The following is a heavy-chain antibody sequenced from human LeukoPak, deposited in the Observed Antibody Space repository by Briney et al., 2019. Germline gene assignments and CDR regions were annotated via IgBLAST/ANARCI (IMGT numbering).Heavy chain of an antibody. D-gene: IGHD3-22*01. CDR2: ISDGGANT. V-gene: IGHV3-23*01. CDR3: AKGHYDKGWFDP. CDR1: VSTFSTFP. J-gene: IGHJ5*02. Sequence: GGSLRLSCEASVSTFSTFPMSWVRQAPGKGLEWVSAISDGGANTFYADSVKGRFTISRDDSKNTLYLQMQSLRADDTAMYYCAKGHYDKGWFDPWGQGTLVTVSS.